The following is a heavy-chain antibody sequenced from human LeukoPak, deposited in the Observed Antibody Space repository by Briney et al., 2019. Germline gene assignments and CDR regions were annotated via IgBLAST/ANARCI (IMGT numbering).Heavy chain of an antibody. CDR3: AKGQNPYYYDSSGYLAFDY. D-gene: IGHD3-22*01. Sequence: PGESLRLSCAASGFTFSSYAMTWVRQAPGKGLEWVSGISGSGGSTYYTDSVKGRFTISRDNSKNTLYLQMNSLRAEDTAVYYCAKGQNPYYYDSSGYLAFDYWGQGTLVTVSS. V-gene: IGHV3-23*01. CDR1: GFTFSSYA. J-gene: IGHJ4*02. CDR2: ISGSGGST.